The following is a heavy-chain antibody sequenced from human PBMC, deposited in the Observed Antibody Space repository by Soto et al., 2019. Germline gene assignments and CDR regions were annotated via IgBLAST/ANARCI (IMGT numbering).Heavy chain of an antibody. D-gene: IGHD5-18*01. V-gene: IGHV1-18*01. CDR2: ISAYNGNT. Sequence: ASVKVSCKASGYTFTSHGISWVRQAPGQGLEWMGWISAYNGNTNYAQKLQGRVTMTTDTSTSTAYMELRSLRSDDTAVYYCVVDTAMVTPGYWGQGTLVTVSS. CDR1: GYTFTSHG. CDR3: VVDTAMVTPGY. J-gene: IGHJ4*02.